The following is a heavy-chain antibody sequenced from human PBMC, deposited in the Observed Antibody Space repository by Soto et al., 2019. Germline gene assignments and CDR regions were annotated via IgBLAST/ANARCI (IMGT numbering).Heavy chain of an antibody. Sequence: GGSLRLSCAASGFTFGTYSMNWVRQAPGKGLEWVSSISGSSNYIYYIDSVKGRFSISIDNAKNSLYLQMYSLRAEDKAVYYCARDASGHSSSWDYFYFYGMDVWGQGTTVTVSS. V-gene: IGHV3-21*01. CDR2: ISGSSNYI. CDR3: ARDASGHSSSWDYFYFYGMDV. CDR1: GFTFGTYS. J-gene: IGHJ6*02. D-gene: IGHD6-13*01.